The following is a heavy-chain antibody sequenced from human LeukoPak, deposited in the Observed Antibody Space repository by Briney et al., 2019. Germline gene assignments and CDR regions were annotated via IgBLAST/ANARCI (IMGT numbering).Heavy chain of an antibody. V-gene: IGHV4-30-4*07. CDR3: ARDLQLRDAFDI. CDR2: VHYSGST. CDR1: GGSMSSDNYS. Sequence: SETLSLTCVVSGGSMSSDNYSWNWIRQPPGKGLEWIGYVHYSGSTYYNPSLKSRLTISIDTSKSRFSLKLNSVTAADTAVYYCARDLQLRDAFDIWGQGTLVTVSS. D-gene: IGHD4-23*01. J-gene: IGHJ3*02.